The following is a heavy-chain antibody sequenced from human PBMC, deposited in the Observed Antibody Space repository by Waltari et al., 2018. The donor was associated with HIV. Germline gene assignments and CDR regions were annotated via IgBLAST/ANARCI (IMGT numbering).Heavy chain of an antibody. Sequence: QVQLVQSGAEVKKPGASVKVSCTASGYTFTSYDINWVRQATGQGLEWMGWMNPNSGNTGYAQKFQGRVTMTRNTSISTAYMELSSLRSEDTAVYYCARREGTYCSGGSCYSIYYYGMDVWGQGTTVTVSS. CDR2: MNPNSGNT. D-gene: IGHD2-15*01. J-gene: IGHJ6*02. CDR3: ARREGTYCSGGSCYSIYYYGMDV. V-gene: IGHV1-8*01. CDR1: GYTFTSYD.